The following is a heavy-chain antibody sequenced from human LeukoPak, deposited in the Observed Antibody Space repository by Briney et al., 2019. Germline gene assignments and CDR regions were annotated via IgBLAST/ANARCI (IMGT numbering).Heavy chain of an antibody. Sequence: GGSLRLSCAASGFTFSSYWMSWVRQAPGKGLEWVANIKQDGSETYYVDSVKGRFTISRDNAKNSLYLQMNSLRAEDTAVYYCARVGNYDSSGYYDYWGQGTLVTVSS. CDR3: ARVGNYDSSGYYDY. CDR1: GFTFSSYW. J-gene: IGHJ4*02. V-gene: IGHV3-7*01. D-gene: IGHD3-22*01. CDR2: IKQDGSET.